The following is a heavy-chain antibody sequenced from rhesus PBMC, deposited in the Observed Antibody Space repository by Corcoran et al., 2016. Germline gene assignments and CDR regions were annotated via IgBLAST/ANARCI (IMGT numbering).Heavy chain of an antibody. D-gene: IGHD4-23*01. CDR2: IRSKTYGGTA. CDR3: TRERTMNTVTTFDY. J-gene: IGHJ4*01. CDR1: GLPFSDHY. V-gene: IGHV3-184*01. Sequence: EVQLVASGGGLVQPGGSLRLSCAASGLPFSDHYMYWVRPAPGNGRVGGFIRSKTYGGTAEYAASVKGRFTISRDDSKSIAYLQMNSLKTEDTAVYYCTRERTMNTVTTFDYWGQGVLVTVSS.